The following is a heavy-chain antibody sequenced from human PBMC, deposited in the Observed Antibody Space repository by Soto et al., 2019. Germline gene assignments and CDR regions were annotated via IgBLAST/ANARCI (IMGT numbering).Heavy chain of an antibody. J-gene: IGHJ4*02. CDR1: GGTFSRYT. CDR2: ITPMFGTP. V-gene: IGHV1-69*13. CDR3: ARDGTLYDSSAYYYLY. D-gene: IGHD3-22*01. Sequence: GASVKVSCKASGGTFSRYTITWVRQAPGQGLEWMGGITPMFGTPNYAQKFQGRVTITADESTSTAYMELSSLRSEDTAMYYCARDGTLYDSSAYYYLYWGQGTLVTVLL.